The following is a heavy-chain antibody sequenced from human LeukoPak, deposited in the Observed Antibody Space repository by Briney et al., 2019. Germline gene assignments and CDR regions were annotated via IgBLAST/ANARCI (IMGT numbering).Heavy chain of an antibody. Sequence: SETLSLTCTVSGGSISSGSYYWSWIRQPAGKGLEWIGRIYTSGSTNYNPSLKSRVTISVDTSKNQFSLKLSSVTAADTAVYYCASGYDSSGYYYDNWFDPWGQGTLVTVSS. CDR2: IYTSGST. V-gene: IGHV4-61*02. CDR1: GGSISSGSYY. D-gene: IGHD3-22*01. CDR3: ASGYDSSGYYYDNWFDP. J-gene: IGHJ5*02.